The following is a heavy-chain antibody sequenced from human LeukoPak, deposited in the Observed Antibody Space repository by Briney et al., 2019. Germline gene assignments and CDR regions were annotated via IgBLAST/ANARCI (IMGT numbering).Heavy chain of an antibody. CDR3: ARLWSEGNWENWFDP. CDR1: GGATSSYY. Sequence: SETLSLTCTGSGGATSSYYWSWIRQPPGKGLEWIGYIYYSGNTNYNPSLKSRVTISVDTSKNQFSLKLSSVTAADTAVYYCARLWSEGNWENWFDPWGQGTLVTVSS. V-gene: IGHV4-59*01. CDR2: IYYSGNT. J-gene: IGHJ5*02. D-gene: IGHD3-3*01.